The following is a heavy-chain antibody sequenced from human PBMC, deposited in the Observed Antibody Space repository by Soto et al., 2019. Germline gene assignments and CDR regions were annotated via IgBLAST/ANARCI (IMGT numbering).Heavy chain of an antibody. CDR1: CGSISSGGYY. CDR3: ARASYYYDSSGYQNWFDP. J-gene: IGHJ5*02. D-gene: IGHD3-22*01. CDR2: IYYSGST. Sequence: QVQLQESGPGLVKPSQTLSLTCTVSCGSISSGGYYWSWIRQHPGKGLEWIGYIYYSGSTYYNPSLKSRVTVSVVTSKNQFALKLSSVTAADTAVYYCARASYYYDSSGYQNWFDPWGQGTLVTVSS. V-gene: IGHV4-31*03.